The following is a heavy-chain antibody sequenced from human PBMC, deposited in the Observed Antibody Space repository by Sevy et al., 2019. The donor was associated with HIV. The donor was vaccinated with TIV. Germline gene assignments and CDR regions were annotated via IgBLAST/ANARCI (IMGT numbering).Heavy chain of an antibody. CDR2: MNPNSGNT. CDR1: GYTFTSYD. Sequence: ASVKVSCKASGYTFTSYDINWVRQATGQGLEWMGWMNPNSGNTGYAQKFQGRVTMTRNTSISTAYMELSSLRSEDTALYYCATAAGNYYYYGMDVWGQGTTVTVSS. V-gene: IGHV1-8*01. CDR3: ATAAGNYYYYGMDV. J-gene: IGHJ6*02.